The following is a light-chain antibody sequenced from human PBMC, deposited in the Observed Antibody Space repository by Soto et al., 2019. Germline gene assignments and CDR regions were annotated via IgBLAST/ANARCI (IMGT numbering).Light chain of an antibody. V-gene: IGKV1-5*03. CDR1: QSISSW. CDR2: KAS. CDR3: QQYNSYSSIT. Sequence: DIQTTQSPSTLSASVGDRVTITCRASQSISSWLAWYQQKPGKAPKLLIYKASSLESGVPSRFSGSGSGTEFTLTISSLQPDDFANYYCQQYNSYSSITLGQGTRLEI. J-gene: IGKJ5*01.